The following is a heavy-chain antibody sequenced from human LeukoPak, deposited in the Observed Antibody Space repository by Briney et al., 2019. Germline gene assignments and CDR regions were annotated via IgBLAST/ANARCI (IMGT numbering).Heavy chain of an antibody. V-gene: IGHV3-30*02. D-gene: IGHD3-22*01. Sequence: GGSLRLSCAASGFTFSSYGMHWVRQAPGKGLEWVAFIRYDGSNKYYADSVKGRFTISRDNSKNTLYLQMNSLRAEDTAVYYCAKVLNYYDSSGYGDFDYWGQGTLVTVSS. CDR2: IRYDGSNK. J-gene: IGHJ4*02. CDR1: GFTFSSYG. CDR3: AKVLNYYDSSGYGDFDY.